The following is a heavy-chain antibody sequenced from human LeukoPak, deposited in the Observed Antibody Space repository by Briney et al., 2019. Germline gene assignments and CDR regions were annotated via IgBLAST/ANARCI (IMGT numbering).Heavy chain of an antibody. Sequence: PGGSLRLSCAASGFTFSNAWMSWVRQAPGKGLEWVGRIKSKTDGGTTDYAAPVKGRFTISRDDSKNTLYLQMNSLKTEDTAVYYCTREFNYYYYMDVWGKGTTVTVSS. CDR3: TREFNYYYYMDV. V-gene: IGHV3-15*01. CDR1: GFTFSNAW. J-gene: IGHJ6*03. CDR2: IKSKTDGGTT.